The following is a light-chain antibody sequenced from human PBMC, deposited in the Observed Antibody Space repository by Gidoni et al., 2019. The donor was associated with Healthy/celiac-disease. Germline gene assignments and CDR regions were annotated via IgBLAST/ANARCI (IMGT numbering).Light chain of an antibody. CDR3: QSANSSGTYVV. CDR2: KDS. CDR1: ALPKQY. Sequence: SYELTQPLSVSVSPGQTARITCSGDALPKQYAYWYQQKTGQAPVLVIYKDSERPSGIPERFSGSSSGTTVTLTISGVQAEDEADYYCQSANSSGTYVVFGGGTKLTVL. V-gene: IGLV3-25*03. J-gene: IGLJ2*01.